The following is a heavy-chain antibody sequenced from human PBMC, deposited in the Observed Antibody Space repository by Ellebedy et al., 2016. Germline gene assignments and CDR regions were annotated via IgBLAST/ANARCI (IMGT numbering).Heavy chain of an antibody. V-gene: IGHV3-74*01. CDR2: ISPDGGSV. CDR3: ASYDWNLIDY. D-gene: IGHD1-20*01. J-gene: IGHJ4*02. Sequence: GGSLRLSCAASGFSFSTYWMHWVRQAPGKGLMWISRISPDGGSVRYADSVKGRFTISRDNAGNTLSLQMNSLRAEDTAVYYCASYDWNLIDYWGQGTLVTVSS. CDR1: GFSFSTYW.